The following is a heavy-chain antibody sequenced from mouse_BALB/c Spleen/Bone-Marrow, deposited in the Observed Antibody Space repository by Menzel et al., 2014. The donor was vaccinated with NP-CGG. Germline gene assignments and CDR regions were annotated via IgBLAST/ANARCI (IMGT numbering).Heavy chain of an antibody. CDR3: ARPNTDYFDY. Sequence: EVQRVESGGGLVKPGGSLKLSCAASGFTFSSYAMSWIRQTPEKRLEWVATISSGGNYTYYPDSVKGRFTISRDNAKNTLYLQMSSLRSEDPAMYYCARPNTDYFDYWGQGTTLTVSS. D-gene: IGHD5-1-1*01. CDR2: ISSGGNYT. CDR1: GFTFSSYA. V-gene: IGHV5-9-3*01. J-gene: IGHJ2*01.